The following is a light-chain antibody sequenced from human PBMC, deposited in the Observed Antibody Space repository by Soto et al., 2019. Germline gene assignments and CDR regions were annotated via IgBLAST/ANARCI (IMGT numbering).Light chain of an antibody. CDR2: GAS. Sequence: EIVMKQSPAAVCVSPGERATCSCRASQSVSSNLAWYQQKPGQAPRLLIYGASIRATGIPDRFSGSGSGTDFTLTISRLEPEDFAVYYCHQYSTSPLTFGGGTKVDIK. CDR3: HQYSTSPLT. V-gene: IGKV3D-15*02. J-gene: IGKJ4*01. CDR1: QSVSSN.